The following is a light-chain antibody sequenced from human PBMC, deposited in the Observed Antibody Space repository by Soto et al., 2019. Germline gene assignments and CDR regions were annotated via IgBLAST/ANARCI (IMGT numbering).Light chain of an antibody. V-gene: IGLV2-11*01. CDR1: SSDVGGYNY. CDR3: SSYAGDSTPVV. J-gene: IGLJ2*01. CDR2: HVT. Sequence: QSALTQPRSVSGSPGQSVTISCTGTSSDVGGYNYVSWYQQHPGKAPKLMIYHVTKRPSGVPDRFSGSKSGNTASLTISGLQAEDEADYYCSSYAGDSTPVVFGGGTKLTVL.